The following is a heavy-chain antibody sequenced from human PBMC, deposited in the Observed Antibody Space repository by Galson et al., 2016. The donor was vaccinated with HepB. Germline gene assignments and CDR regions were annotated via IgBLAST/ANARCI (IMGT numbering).Heavy chain of an antibody. CDR3: ARAPGGYDEYFDY. CDR1: GGSFRTSY. CDR2: VSYLGNT. Sequence: SETLSLTCTVSGGSFRTSYWAWIRQSPGEGLEWIGYVSYLGNTNYNTNSSLNSRVAISIDTSKSQFSLRHSSATPADTAVYYCARAPGGYDEYFDYWGQGALVTVSS. D-gene: IGHD5-12*01. V-gene: IGHV4-59*01. J-gene: IGHJ4*02.